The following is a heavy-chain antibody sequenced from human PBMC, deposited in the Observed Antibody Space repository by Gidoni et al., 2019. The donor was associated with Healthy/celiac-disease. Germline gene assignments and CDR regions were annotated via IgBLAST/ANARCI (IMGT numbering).Heavy chain of an antibody. CDR3: AKDPFPEWLLLNWFDP. V-gene: IGHV3-23*01. J-gene: IGHJ5*02. CDR1: GFTFSSSA. D-gene: IGHD3-22*01. CDR2: ISGSGGST. Sequence: EVQLLESGGGLVQPGGSLRLSCAASGFTFSSSAMSWVRQAPGKGLEWVSAISGSGGSTYYADSVKGRFTISRDNSKNTLYLQMNSLRAEDTAVYYCAKDPFPEWLLLNWFDPWGQGTLVTVSS.